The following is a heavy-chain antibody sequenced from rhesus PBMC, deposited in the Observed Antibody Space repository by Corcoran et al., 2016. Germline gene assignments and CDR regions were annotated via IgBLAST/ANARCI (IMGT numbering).Heavy chain of an antibody. J-gene: IGHJ4*01. CDR2: ISTILGST. CDR1: GGSISSNW. D-gene: IGHD3-28*01. V-gene: IGHV4-173*01. Sequence: QLQLQESGPGLVKPSETLSLTCAVSGGSISSNWWRWIRQPPGKGLEWIGRISTILGSTGYNPSLKSRVTFSTDTSKNQFALKRSSVTAADTAVYYCARGGYYDTAYDYWGQGVLVTVSS. CDR3: ARGGYYDTAYDY.